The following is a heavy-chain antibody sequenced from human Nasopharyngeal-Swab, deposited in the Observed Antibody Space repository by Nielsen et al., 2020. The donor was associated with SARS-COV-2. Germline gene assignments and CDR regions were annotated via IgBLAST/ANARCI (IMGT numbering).Heavy chain of an antibody. CDR1: GFTFSSYS. CDR3: ARSLTGSLFDI. Sequence: GESLKISCAASGFTFSSYSMNWVRQAPGKGLEWVSSISSSSSYIYYADSVKGRFTISRDNAKNSLYLQMNSLRAEDTAVYYCARSLTGSLFDIWGQGTMVTVSS. J-gene: IGHJ3*02. D-gene: IGHD3-9*01. V-gene: IGHV3-21*01. CDR2: ISSSSSYI.